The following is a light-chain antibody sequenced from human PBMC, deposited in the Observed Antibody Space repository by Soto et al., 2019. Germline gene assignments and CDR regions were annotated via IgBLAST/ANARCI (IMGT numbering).Light chain of an antibody. CDR3: QQYGSPGT. CDR2: GAS. J-gene: IGKJ1*01. Sequence: EIVLAQSQGTRSLSPGERATLSCRASQSVTNSFLAWYQQKPGQAPRLLIYGASRRATGIPDRFTGSGSGTDFTLTISRMEPEDFAVYYCQQYGSPGTFGQGTKVDIK. V-gene: IGKV3-20*01. CDR1: QSVTNSF.